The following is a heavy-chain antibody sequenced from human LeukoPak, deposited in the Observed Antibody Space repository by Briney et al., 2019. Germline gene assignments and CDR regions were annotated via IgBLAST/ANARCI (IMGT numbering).Heavy chain of an antibody. CDR3: ARLDYPYSSSQNSPPYYYYYMDV. V-gene: IGHV4-4*09. D-gene: IGHD6-13*01. CDR2: IYASGST. Sequence: SETLSLTCTVSGGSISSYYWSWIRQPPGKGLEWIGYIYASGSTNCNPSLKRRVTISVDRAKVRWSLKLSPVTAADTAVYSCARLDYPYSSSQNSPPYYYYYMDVWGKGTTVTVSS. CDR1: GGSISSYY. J-gene: IGHJ6*03.